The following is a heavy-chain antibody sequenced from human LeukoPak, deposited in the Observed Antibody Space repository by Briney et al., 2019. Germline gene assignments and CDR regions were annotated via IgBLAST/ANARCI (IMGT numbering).Heavy chain of an antibody. CDR3: ATMGATNFDH. CDR2: INPNSGGT. D-gene: IGHD1-26*01. CDR1: GYTFTDYY. V-gene: IGHV1-2*02. J-gene: IGHJ4*02. Sequence: ASVKVSCKASGYTFTDYYIHWVRQAPGQGLEGLGWINPNSGGTHYAQKFQDRVITTRDTSIRTAYMEVSRLGSDDTAEYYCATMGATNFDHWGQGTLVTVSS.